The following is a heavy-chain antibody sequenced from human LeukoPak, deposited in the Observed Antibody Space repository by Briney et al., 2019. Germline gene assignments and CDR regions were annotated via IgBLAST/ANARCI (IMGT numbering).Heavy chain of an antibody. CDR2: ISSSSSYI. Sequence: PGGSLRLSCAASGFTFSSYSMNWVRQAPGKGLEWGSSISSSSSYIYYADSVKGRFTISRDNAKNSLYLQMNSLRAEDTAVYYCARDQAAGSYFDYWGQGTLVTVSS. D-gene: IGHD6-13*01. CDR3: ARDQAAGSYFDY. J-gene: IGHJ4*02. CDR1: GFTFSSYS. V-gene: IGHV3-21*01.